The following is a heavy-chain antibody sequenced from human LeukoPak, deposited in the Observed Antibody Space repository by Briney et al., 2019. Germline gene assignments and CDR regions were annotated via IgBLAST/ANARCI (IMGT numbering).Heavy chain of an antibody. D-gene: IGHD1-14*01. Sequence: PGGSLRLSCAASGFTVITNDMTWVRQAPGKGLEWVSVLYSDGNTKYADSVQGRFTISRDNSKNTLNHEMNSLSPDDTAVYYCARGVEPLAANTLAYWGQGTLVTVSS. CDR2: LYSDGNT. CDR3: ARGVEPLAANTLAY. CDR1: GFTVITND. J-gene: IGHJ4*02. V-gene: IGHV3-53*01.